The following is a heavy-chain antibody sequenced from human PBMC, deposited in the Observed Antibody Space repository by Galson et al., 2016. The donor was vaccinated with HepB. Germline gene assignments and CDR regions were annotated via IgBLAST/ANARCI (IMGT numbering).Heavy chain of an antibody. V-gene: IGHV4-4*02. CDR1: GDSINNNYW. D-gene: IGHD4/OR15-4a*01. CDR3: TRGTLGTAATMAFDY. CDR2: IYQTGTA. Sequence: ETLSLTCAVSGDSINNNYWWSWLRQSPGKGLEWLGEIYQTGTASYNPSFTSRATISVDKSKNQISLRLASVTAADTAVYYCTRGTLGTAATMAFDYWGQGTLVSVSS. J-gene: IGHJ4*02.